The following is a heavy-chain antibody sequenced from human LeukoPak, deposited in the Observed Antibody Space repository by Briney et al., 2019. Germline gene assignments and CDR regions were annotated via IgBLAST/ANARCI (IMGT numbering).Heavy chain of an antibody. D-gene: IGHD1-7*01. CDR3: LREVDWKYAFDY. CDR1: GFTFSSYA. CDR2: IRPDGSHI. V-gene: IGHV3-33*08. Sequence: GGALRLSCAASGFTFSSYAMHWVRQAPGKGLEWVAVIRPDGSHISYVDPVKGRFTISRDNSNNMLYLQMNSLRAEDTALYYCLREVDWKYAFDYWGRGTPVTVSS. J-gene: IGHJ4*02.